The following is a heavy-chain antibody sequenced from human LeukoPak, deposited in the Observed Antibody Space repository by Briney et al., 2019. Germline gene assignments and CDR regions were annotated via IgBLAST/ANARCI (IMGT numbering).Heavy chain of an antibody. Sequence: GGSLRLSCAASEFSVGSNYMTWVRQAPGKGLEWVSVIYSGGSTYYADSVKGRFTISRDNSKNTLYLQMNSLRAEDTAVYYCARERFGEINYWGQGTLVTVSS. CDR1: EFSVGSNY. CDR2: IYSGGST. V-gene: IGHV3-53*01. J-gene: IGHJ4*02. CDR3: ARERFGEINY. D-gene: IGHD3-10*01.